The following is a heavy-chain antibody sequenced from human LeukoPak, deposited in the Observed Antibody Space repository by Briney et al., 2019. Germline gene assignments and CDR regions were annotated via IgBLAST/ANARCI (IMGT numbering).Heavy chain of an antibody. Sequence: GSLRLSCAASGFTFSTYNMNWIRQPPGKGLEWIGEINHSGSTNYNPSLKSRVTISVDTSKNQFSLKLSSVTAADTAVYYCARGARWPVSDYWGQGTLVTVSS. D-gene: IGHD4-23*01. CDR3: ARGARWPVSDY. V-gene: IGHV4-34*01. CDR1: GFTFSTYN. J-gene: IGHJ4*02. CDR2: INHSGST.